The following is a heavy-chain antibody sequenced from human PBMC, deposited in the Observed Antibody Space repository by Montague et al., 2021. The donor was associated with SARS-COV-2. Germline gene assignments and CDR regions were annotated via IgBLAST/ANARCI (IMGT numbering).Heavy chain of an antibody. J-gene: IGHJ3*02. V-gene: IGHV4-38-2*02. CDR1: GYSISTGYY. CDR3: AKVAGSHDTFDI. CDR2: IYHSGST. D-gene: IGHD6-19*01. Sequence: ETLSLTCTVSGYSISTGYYWGWIRQPPGKGLEWIGTIYHSGSTYFNPSLKSRVTISVDTSKNQFSLNLSSVAAADTAVYYCAKVAGSHDTFDIWGRGTMVTVSS.